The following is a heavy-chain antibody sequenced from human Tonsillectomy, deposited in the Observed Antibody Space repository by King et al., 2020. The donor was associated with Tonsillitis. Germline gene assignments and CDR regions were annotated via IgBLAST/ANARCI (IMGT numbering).Heavy chain of an antibody. CDR1: GGSFSGYY. Sequence: VQLQQWGAGLLKPSETLSLTCAVYGGSFSGYYWSWIRQPPGKGLEWIGEINHSGSTNYNPSLKSRVTISVDTSKNQFSLKLSSVTAADTAVYYCAAYYFDNSGYYSVIVYWGQGTLVTVSS. CDR3: AAYYFDNSGYYSVIVY. CDR2: INHSGST. J-gene: IGHJ4*02. D-gene: IGHD3-22*01. V-gene: IGHV4-34*01.